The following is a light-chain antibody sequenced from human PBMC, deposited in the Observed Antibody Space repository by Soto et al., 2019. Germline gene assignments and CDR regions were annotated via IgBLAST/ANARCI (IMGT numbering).Light chain of an antibody. Sequence: EIVLTQSPGTLSLSPGERATLSCRASQSVSSSYLAWYQHKPGQTPKLLIYGASNRATGIPDRFSGSGSGTDFTLTISRLEPEDFAVYYCQQFGNSPYTFGQGTKLEIK. J-gene: IGKJ2*01. V-gene: IGKV3-20*01. CDR1: QSVSSSY. CDR3: QQFGNSPYT. CDR2: GAS.